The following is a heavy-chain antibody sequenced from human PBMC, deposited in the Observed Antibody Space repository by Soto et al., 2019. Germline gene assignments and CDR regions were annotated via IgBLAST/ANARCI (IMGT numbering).Heavy chain of an antibody. J-gene: IGHJ6*02. D-gene: IGHD3-3*01. CDR2: IWHDASHE. Sequence: QVQLVESGGGVVQPGTSLTLSCAASGFDFSNFVMHWVRQAPGKGLECVAVIWHDASHEYYGDSVQGRFTISRDNSKHLLYLQMNSLRAEDTAVYYCAREGGEEWIDYYYYGMDVWGHGTRVTVSS. V-gene: IGHV3-33*01. CDR3: AREGGEEWIDYYYYGMDV. CDR1: GFDFSNFV.